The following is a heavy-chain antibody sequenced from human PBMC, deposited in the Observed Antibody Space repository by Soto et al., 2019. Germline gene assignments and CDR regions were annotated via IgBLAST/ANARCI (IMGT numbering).Heavy chain of an antibody. CDR2: IIPIFGTA. CDR1: GGTFSNYA. J-gene: IGHJ6*02. D-gene: IGHD4-17*01. Sequence: QVQLVQSGAEVKKLGSSVKVSCKASGGTFSNYAISWVRQAPGQGLEWMGGIIPIFGTANYAQKFQGRVTITADESTSTAYMELSSLRSEDTAVYYCATHHDYGGNYYYYGMDVWGQGTTVTVSS. V-gene: IGHV1-69*12. CDR3: ATHHDYGGNYYYYGMDV.